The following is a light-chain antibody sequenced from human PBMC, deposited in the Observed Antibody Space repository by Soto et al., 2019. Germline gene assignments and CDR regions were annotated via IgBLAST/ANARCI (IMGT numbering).Light chain of an antibody. Sequence: EIVMTQSPATLSVSPGERVTLSCRASQSVGSKLAWYQQKPGQAPRLLIYGASSRTTGLPARFSGSGSGTEFTLTISSLQSEDFAVYYCQQYINWPLTFGGGAKVEIK. CDR1: QSVGSK. CDR2: GAS. J-gene: IGKJ4*01. CDR3: QQYINWPLT. V-gene: IGKV3-15*01.